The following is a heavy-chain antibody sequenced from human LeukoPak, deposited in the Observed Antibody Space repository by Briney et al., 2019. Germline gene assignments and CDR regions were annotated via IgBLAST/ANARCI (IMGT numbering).Heavy chain of an antibody. V-gene: IGHV3-21*01. Sequence: GGSLRLSCAASRFTFSSYSMNWVPQAPGEGLEWVSSICTSRRYIYHADSVRGRFTISRDNTKNSLYLQMNSLRAEDTAVYYCARDRGETYDFWSGSPPNWFDPWGQGTLVTVFS. CDR2: ICTSRRYI. D-gene: IGHD3-3*01. CDR3: ARDRGETYDFWSGSPPNWFDP. J-gene: IGHJ5*02. CDR1: RFTFSSYS.